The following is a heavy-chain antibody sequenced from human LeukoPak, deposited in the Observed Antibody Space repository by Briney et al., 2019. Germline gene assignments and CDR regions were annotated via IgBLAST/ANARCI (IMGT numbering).Heavy chain of an antibody. D-gene: IGHD6-13*01. Sequence: PSETLSLTCTVSGGSVSSGIYYWNWIRQPPGKGLEWIGYIYYSVSTKYNPSLKSRVTISVDTSKNQFSLKLSSVTAADTAVYYCARSAVGSSWYYFDYWGQGTLVTVSS. CDR2: IYYSVST. J-gene: IGHJ4*02. CDR1: GGSVSSGIYY. CDR3: ARSAVGSSWYYFDY. V-gene: IGHV4-61*01.